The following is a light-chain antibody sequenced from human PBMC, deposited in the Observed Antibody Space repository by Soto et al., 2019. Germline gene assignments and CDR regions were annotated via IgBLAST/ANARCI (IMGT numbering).Light chain of an antibody. CDR3: QSYDSSLSVV. CDR2: GNY. V-gene: IGLV1-40*01. J-gene: IGLJ2*01. Sequence: QSVLTQPPSVSGAPGQMVTISCTGSSSNIGAGYDVHWYQQLPGTAPKLLIYGNYNRPSGVPDRFSGSKSGTSASLAITGLQAEDEADYYCQSYDSSLSVVFGGGIKLTVL. CDR1: SSNIGAGYD.